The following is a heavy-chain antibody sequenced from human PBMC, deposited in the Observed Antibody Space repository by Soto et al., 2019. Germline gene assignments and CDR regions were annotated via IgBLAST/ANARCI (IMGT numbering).Heavy chain of an antibody. CDR1: GFTFSSYG. J-gene: IGHJ6*03. Sequence: GGSLRLSCAASGFTFSSYGMHWVRQAPGKGLEWVAIIWYDGSNKYYIDSVKGRFTISRDNSKNTLYLQMNSLRAEDTAVYYCARDRRYSAYSYYMDVWGKGTTVTVSS. D-gene: IGHD5-12*01. CDR2: IWYDGSNK. CDR3: ARDRRYSAYSYYMDV. V-gene: IGHV3-33*01.